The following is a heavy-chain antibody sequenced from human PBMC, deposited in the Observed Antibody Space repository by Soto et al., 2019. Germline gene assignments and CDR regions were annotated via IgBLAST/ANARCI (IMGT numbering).Heavy chain of an antibody. CDR3: ARGNSSSWYGDYYYYYGMDV. CDR1: GASISGGGNS. Sequence: SETLSLTCAVSGASISGGGNSWNWIRQPPGKGLEWIGYVHHTGSTNYNPSLKSRVTISVDTSKNQFSLKLSSVTAADTAVYYCARGNSSSWYGDYYYYYGMDVWGQGTTVTVSS. V-gene: IGHV4-30-2*01. CDR2: VHHTGST. D-gene: IGHD6-13*01. J-gene: IGHJ6*02.